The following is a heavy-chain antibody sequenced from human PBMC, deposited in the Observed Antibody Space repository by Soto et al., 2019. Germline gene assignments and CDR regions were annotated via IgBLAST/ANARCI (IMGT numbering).Heavy chain of an antibody. CDR1: GYTFTSYA. CDR3: ARDLLTGTQPFIY. J-gene: IGHJ4*02. V-gene: IGHV1-3*01. CDR2: INAGNGNT. Sequence: ASVKVSCKASGYTFTSYAMHWVRQAPGQRLEWMGWINAGNGNTKYSQKFQGRVTITRDTSASTAYMELSSLRSEDTAVYYCARDLLTGTQPFIYWGQGTLVTVSS. D-gene: IGHD1-7*01.